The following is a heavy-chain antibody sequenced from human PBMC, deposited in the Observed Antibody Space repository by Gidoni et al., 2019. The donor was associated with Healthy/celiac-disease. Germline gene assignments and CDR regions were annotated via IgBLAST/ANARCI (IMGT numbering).Heavy chain of an antibody. J-gene: IGHJ6*03. Sequence: EVQLVESGGGLIQPGGSLRLSCAASGFTVSSNYMSWVRQAPGKGLEWVSVIYSGGSTYYADSVKGRFTISRDNSKNTLYLQMNSLRAEDTAVYYCARGGAVAFYYYYMDVWGKGTTVTVSS. D-gene: IGHD6-19*01. CDR3: ARGGAVAFYYYYMDV. CDR2: IYSGGST. CDR1: GFTVSSNY. V-gene: IGHV3-53*01.